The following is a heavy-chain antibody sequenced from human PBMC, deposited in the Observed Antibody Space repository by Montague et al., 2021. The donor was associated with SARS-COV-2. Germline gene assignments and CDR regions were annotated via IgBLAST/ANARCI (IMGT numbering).Heavy chain of an antibody. CDR2: IYYSGST. J-gene: IGHJ6*02. CDR3: ARHLRVTTVTSHMYHYAMDV. CDR1: GDSISNYS. V-gene: IGHV4-59*08. Sequence: SETLSLTCSVSGDSISNYSWSWIRQSPGKGLEWIGYIYYSGSTNYNPSLTSRVTISVDTSKNQVSLKMTSVTAADTAVYYCARHLRVTTVTSHMYHYAMDVWGQATTVTGS. D-gene: IGHD4-11*01.